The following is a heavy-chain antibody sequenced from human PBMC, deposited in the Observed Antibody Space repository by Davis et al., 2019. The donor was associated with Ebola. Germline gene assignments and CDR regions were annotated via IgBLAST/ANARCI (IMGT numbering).Heavy chain of an antibody. D-gene: IGHD2-15*01. CDR2: INPSGGST. Sequence: ASVKVSCKASGYTFTSYYMHWVRQAPGQGLEWMGIINPSGGSTSYAQKLQGRVTMTTDTSTSTAYMELRSLRSDDTAVYYCARVVVGFDYWGQGTLVTVSS. CDR3: ARVVVGFDY. V-gene: IGHV1-46*01. CDR1: GYTFTSYY. J-gene: IGHJ4*02.